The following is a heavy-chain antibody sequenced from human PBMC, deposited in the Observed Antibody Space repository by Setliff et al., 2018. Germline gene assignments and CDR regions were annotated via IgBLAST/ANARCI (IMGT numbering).Heavy chain of an antibody. J-gene: IGHJ4*02. Sequence: ASVKVSCKASGNSFSSFSITWVRQAPGQGLEWMGWVSTYNGNTNYAQKLQGRVTMTTDTSTSTAYMELRSLRSDDTAVYYCARASFDYWGQGTLVTVSS. CDR1: GNSFSSFS. CDR3: ARASFDY. CDR2: VSTYNGNT. V-gene: IGHV1-18*01.